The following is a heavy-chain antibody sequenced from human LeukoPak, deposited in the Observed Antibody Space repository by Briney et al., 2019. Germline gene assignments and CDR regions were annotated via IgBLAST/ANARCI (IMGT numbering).Heavy chain of an antibody. J-gene: IGHJ4*02. Sequence: GGSLRLSCVASEFAFSNYWVAWLRQAPGKGLEWVASIKQDGGETFYVDSVRGRFSISRDNAKNSLYLQMNSLRPDDTAVYYCAREDRSCYYHWGQGTLVTVSS. CDR3: AREDRSCYYH. CDR2: IKQDGGET. CDR1: EFAFSNYW. D-gene: IGHD2-15*01. V-gene: IGHV3-7*03.